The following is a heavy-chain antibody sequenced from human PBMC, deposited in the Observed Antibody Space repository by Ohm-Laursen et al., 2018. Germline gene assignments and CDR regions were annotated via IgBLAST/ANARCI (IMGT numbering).Heavy chain of an antibody. V-gene: IGHV3-9*01. CDR2: ISWNSGSI. CDR1: GFTFDDYA. D-gene: IGHD1-26*01. Sequence: SLRLSCAASGFTFDDYAMHWVRQAPGTGLEWVSGISWNSGSIGNADSVKGRFTISRDNAKNSLYLQMNSLRAEDTALYYCAKDGGSGSYIDYWGQGTLVTVSS. CDR3: AKDGGSGSYIDY. J-gene: IGHJ4*02.